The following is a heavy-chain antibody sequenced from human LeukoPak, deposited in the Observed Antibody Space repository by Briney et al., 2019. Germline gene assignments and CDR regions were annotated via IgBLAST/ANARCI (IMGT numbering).Heavy chain of an antibody. V-gene: IGHV1-18*01. Sequence: ASVKVSCKASGYTFTNYGISWVRQAPGQGLEWMGWISAYNGNTNYAQKFQGRVTITADESTSTAYMELSSLRSEDTAVYYCARAQFGYYDSSGPLGSWFDPWGQGTLVTVSS. CDR1: GYTFTNYG. CDR2: ISAYNGNT. D-gene: IGHD3-22*01. J-gene: IGHJ5*02. CDR3: ARAQFGYYDSSGPLGSWFDP.